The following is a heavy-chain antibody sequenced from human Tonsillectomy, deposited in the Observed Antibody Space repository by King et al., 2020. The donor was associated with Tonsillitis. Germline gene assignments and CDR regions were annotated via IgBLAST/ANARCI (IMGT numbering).Heavy chain of an antibody. Sequence: VQLQQSGPGLVKPSQTLSLTCAISGDSVSRNSAAWSWIRQSPSRGLEWLGRTYYRSKWVNDYAVSVKSRITINPDTSTNRFSLQLNSVTPEDTAVYYCARLYGDYPFFYFDYWGQGTLVTVSS. V-gene: IGHV6-1*01. CDR3: ARLYGDYPFFYFDY. D-gene: IGHD4-17*01. CDR1: GDSVSRNSAA. CDR2: TYYRSKWVN. J-gene: IGHJ4*02.